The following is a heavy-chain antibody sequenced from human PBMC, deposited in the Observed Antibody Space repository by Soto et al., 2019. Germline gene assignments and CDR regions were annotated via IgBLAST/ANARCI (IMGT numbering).Heavy chain of an antibody. CDR3: TRGPRVSSTGTGAH. CDR2: ISDDGSTT. D-gene: IGHD1-1*01. CDR1: GFTFSAYW. Sequence: GGSLRLSCEVSGFTFSAYWMHWVRQVPGKGLIWVSRISDDGSTTTYADSVKGRFTISRDNAKNTLYLQMNSLRADDTGLYYCTRGPRVSSTGTGAHWGQGTLVTV. J-gene: IGHJ4*02. V-gene: IGHV3-74*01.